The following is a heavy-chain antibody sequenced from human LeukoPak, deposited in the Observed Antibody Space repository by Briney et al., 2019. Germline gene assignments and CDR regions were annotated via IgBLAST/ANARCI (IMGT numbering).Heavy chain of an antibody. CDR1: GFTFGNEE. CDR3: ARGGNYAPFDY. V-gene: IGHV3-48*03. Sequence: PGGSLRLSCVVSGFTFGNEEMNWVRQVPGAGLEWIAYISDTGSRITYGDSVKGRFTISRDNAKNSLYLQMNSLRVEDTAIYYCARGGNYAPFDYWGQGAPVAVSS. D-gene: IGHD1-26*01. J-gene: IGHJ4*02. CDR2: ISDTGSRI.